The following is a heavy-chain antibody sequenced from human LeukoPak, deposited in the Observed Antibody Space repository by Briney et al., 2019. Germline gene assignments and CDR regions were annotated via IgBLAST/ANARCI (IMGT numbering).Heavy chain of an antibody. CDR3: AGARAYSSSWYVPSFDY. CDR1: DFPFSSYE. CDR2: ISGSAGSI. D-gene: IGHD6-13*01. Sequence: GGSLRLSCAASDFPFSSYEMNWVRQAPGKGLEWISHISGSAGSIYYSDSVKGRFTISRDNAKNSLYLQMNSLRAEDTAVYYCAGARAYSSSWYVPSFDYWGRGTLVTVSS. J-gene: IGHJ4*02. V-gene: IGHV3-48*03.